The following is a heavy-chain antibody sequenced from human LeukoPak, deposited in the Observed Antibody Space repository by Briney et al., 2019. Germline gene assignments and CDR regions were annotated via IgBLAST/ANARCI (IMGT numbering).Heavy chain of an antibody. CDR3: AKEIAAVGKGVFAH. CDR1: EFTFRSYA. D-gene: IGHD6-13*01. Sequence: GGSLRLSCAASEFTFRSYAMSWVRQAPGEGLEWVPAITGSGDGTIYADSVKGRFTISRDNSRNTLYLQMSSLRAEDTAVYYCAKEIAAVGKGVFAHWGQGTLVTVSS. CDR2: ITGSGDGT. J-gene: IGHJ4*02. V-gene: IGHV3-23*01.